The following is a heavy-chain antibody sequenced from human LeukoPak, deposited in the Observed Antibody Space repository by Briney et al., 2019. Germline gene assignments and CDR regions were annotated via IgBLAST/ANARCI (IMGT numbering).Heavy chain of an antibody. CDR2: ISGPGGGK. D-gene: IGHD3-16*02. Sequence: GGSLRLSCAASGFIFSSYGMSWVRQAPGKGLEWVSIISGPGGGKYYADSVRGRFTISRDNSNNMLYLQMDNLRAEDTAVYYCVKRFSTLGAVLAPDFDCWGQGNLVTVSS. V-gene: IGHV3-23*01. CDR3: VKRFSTLGAVLAPDFDC. CDR1: GFIFSSYG. J-gene: IGHJ4*02.